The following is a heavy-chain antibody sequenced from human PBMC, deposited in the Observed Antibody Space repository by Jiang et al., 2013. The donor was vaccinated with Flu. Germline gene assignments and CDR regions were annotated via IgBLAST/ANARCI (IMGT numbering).Heavy chain of an antibody. D-gene: IGHD6-13*01. Sequence: GQGLEWMGGIIPIFGTANYAQKFQGRVTITADESTSTAYMELSSLRSEDTAVYYCARDQQLVLDYWGQGTLVTVSS. CDR3: ARDQQLVLDY. V-gene: IGHV1-69*01. CDR2: IIPIFGTA. J-gene: IGHJ4*02.